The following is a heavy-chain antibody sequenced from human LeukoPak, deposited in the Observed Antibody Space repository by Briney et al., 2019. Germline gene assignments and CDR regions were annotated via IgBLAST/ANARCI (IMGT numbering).Heavy chain of an antibody. CDR2: INWNSGSI. V-gene: IGHV3-9*01. CDR3: AKGVRITMVRGAFDI. D-gene: IGHD3-10*01. Sequence: PGGSLRLSCAASGFTFDDYAMYWVRHAPGKGLEWVSGINWNSGSIGYADSVKGRFTISRDNAKNSLYLQMNSLRAEDTALYYCAKGVRITMVRGAFDIWGQGTMVTVSS. CDR1: GFTFDDYA. J-gene: IGHJ3*02.